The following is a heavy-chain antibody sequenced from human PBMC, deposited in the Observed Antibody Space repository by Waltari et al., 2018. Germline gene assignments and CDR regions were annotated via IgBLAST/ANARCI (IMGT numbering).Heavy chain of an antibody. CDR2: ISGSGDST. CDR3: AKVLNNWPDVFDV. V-gene: IGHV3-23*01. Sequence: EVQVLESGGGLIQPGGSLRLYCTASGFTFSSDAMTWVRQAPGEGLEWVSAISGSGDSTYYADSVRGRFTISGDSSRNTVWLQMSSLRVEDTAVYFCAKVLNNWPDVFDVWGQGTMVTVSS. CDR1: GFTFSSDA. J-gene: IGHJ3*01.